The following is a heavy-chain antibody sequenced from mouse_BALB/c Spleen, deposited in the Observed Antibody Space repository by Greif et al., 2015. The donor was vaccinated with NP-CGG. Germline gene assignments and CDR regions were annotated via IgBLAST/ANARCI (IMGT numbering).Heavy chain of an antibody. CDR3: ARDAGWLLFFMDY. J-gene: IGHJ4*01. D-gene: IGHD2-3*01. Sequence: EVMLVESGGGLVQPGGSLKLSCAASGFTFSSYGMSWVRQTPDKRLELVATINSNGGSTYYPDSVKGRFTISRDNAKNTLYLQMSSLKSEDTAMYYCARDAGWLLFFMDYWGQGTSVTVSS. CDR2: INSNGGST. CDR1: GFTFSSYG. V-gene: IGHV5-6-3*01.